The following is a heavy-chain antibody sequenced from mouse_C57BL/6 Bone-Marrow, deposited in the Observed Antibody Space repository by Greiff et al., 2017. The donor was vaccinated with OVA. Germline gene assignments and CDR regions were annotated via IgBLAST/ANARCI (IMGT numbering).Heavy chain of an antibody. Sequence: EVKLVESGGGLVQPGGSLSLSCAASGFTFTDYYMSWVRQPPGKALEWLGFIRNKANGYTTEYSASVKGWFTISRDNSQSILYLQMNALRAEDSATYYCARDSWYFDVWGTGTTVTVSS. CDR3: ARDSWYFDV. V-gene: IGHV7-3*01. CDR2: IRNKANGYTT. J-gene: IGHJ1*03. CDR1: GFTFTDYY.